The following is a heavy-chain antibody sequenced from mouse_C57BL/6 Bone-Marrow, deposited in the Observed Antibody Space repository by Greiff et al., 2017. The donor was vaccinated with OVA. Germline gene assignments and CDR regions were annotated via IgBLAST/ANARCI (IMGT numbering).Heavy chain of an antibody. CDR1: VFSFTSSG. J-gene: IGHJ1*03. CDR3: AKEEGNLYFDV. CDR2: IWGAGST. V-gene: IGHV2-3*01. Sequence: VQLVASGPALVAPSQSLSLTCPVSVFSFTSSGVSWFRQPPGKGLDWLAVIWGAGSTTYHSALISRLSISKDKSKSQVFLKLNSLQTDDTATYYCAKEEGNLYFDVWGTGTTVTVSS.